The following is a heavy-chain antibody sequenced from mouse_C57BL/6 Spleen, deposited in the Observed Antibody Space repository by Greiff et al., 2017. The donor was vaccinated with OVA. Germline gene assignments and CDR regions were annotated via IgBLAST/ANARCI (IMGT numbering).Heavy chain of an antibody. D-gene: IGHD2-4*01. Sequence: EVNLVESGGGLVKPGGSLKLSCAASGFTFSSYPMSWVRQTPEKRLEWVATISGGGGNPYYPASVQGRFTISSDNAKNTLYLQMSSLRSEDTALYYCARPYYDYAAWFAYWGQGTLVTVSA. J-gene: IGHJ3*01. CDR1: GFTFSSYP. CDR2: ISGGGGNP. CDR3: ARPYYDYAAWFAY. V-gene: IGHV5-9*01.